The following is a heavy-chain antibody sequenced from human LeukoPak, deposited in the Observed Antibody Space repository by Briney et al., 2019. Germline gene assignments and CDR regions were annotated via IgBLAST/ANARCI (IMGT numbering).Heavy chain of an antibody. CDR2: IKSNTDGGTT. J-gene: IGHJ6*03. CDR3: STDRRYYYDTSGYRYYSNMDV. D-gene: IGHD3-22*01. CDR1: GFSISYYS. V-gene: IGHV3-15*01. Sequence: GGSLRLSCAASGFSISYYSMNWVRQAPGKGLEWVGRIKSNTDGGTTDYAAPVKGRFTISRDDSKNTLYLQMKSLKTEDTAVYYCSTDRRYYYDTSGYRYYSNMDVWGKGTTVTVSS.